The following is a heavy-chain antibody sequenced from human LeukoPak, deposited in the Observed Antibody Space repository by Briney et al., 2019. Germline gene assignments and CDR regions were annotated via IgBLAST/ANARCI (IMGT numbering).Heavy chain of an antibody. J-gene: IGHJ4*02. CDR1: GYTFTNHG. CDR3: ARVDGRYCSSTSCYAWDH. Sequence: ASVKVSCKASGYTFTNHGINRVRQAPGQGLEWMGWISAYNGNTNYAQKVQGRVTMTADTSTSTAYMELRSLRSDDTAVYYCARVDGRYCSSTSCYAWDHWGQGTLVTVSS. D-gene: IGHD2-2*01. V-gene: IGHV1-18*01. CDR2: ISAYNGNT.